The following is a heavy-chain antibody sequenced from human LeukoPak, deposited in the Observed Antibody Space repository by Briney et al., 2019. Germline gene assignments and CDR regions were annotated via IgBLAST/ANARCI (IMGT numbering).Heavy chain of an antibody. CDR1: GFTVSSNY. CDR2: ISGSGGST. J-gene: IGHJ4*02. Sequence: GGSLRLSCAASGFTVSSNYMSWVRQAPGKGLEWVSAISGSGGSTYYADSVKGRFTISRDNSKNTLYLQMNSLRAEDTAVYYCAKLDFWSGFGRDYWGQGTLVTVSS. CDR3: AKLDFWSGFGRDY. D-gene: IGHD3-3*01. V-gene: IGHV3-23*01.